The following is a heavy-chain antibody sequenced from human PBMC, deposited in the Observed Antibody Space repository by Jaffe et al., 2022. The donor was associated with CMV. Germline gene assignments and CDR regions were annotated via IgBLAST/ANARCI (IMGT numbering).Heavy chain of an antibody. J-gene: IGHJ4*02. D-gene: IGHD6-19*01. Sequence: EVQLVESGGGLVQPGRSLRLSCAASGFTFDDYAMHWVRQAPGKGLEWVSGISWNSGSIGYADSVKGRFTISRDNAKNSLYLQMNSLRAEDTALYYCAKDILSSGWYGADYWGQGTLVTVSS. CDR1: GFTFDDYA. V-gene: IGHV3-9*01. CDR3: AKDILSSGWYGADY. CDR2: ISWNSGSI.